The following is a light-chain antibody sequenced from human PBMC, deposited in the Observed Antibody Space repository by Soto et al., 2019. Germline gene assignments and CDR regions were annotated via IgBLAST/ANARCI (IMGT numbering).Light chain of an antibody. CDR3: AAWDDTLKRYV. CDR2: SNN. CDR1: SSNIGSGGAT. Sequence: QSALTQPPSASGTPGQRVSISCSGSSSNIGSGGATVTWYQQLPGTAPKLVIFSNNQRPSGVPDRFSGSKSGTSASLAISGLQSEDESDYYCAAWDDTLKRYVFGTGTKLTVL. J-gene: IGLJ1*01. V-gene: IGLV1-44*01.